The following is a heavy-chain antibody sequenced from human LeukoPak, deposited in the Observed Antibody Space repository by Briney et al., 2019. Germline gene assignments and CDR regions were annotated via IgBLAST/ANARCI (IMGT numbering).Heavy chain of an antibody. J-gene: IGHJ4*02. CDR3: ARGGGLYCSSTSCYDFDY. CDR2: ISSSNSYI. Sequence: GGSLRLSCAASGFTFSSYSMNWVRQAPGKGLEWVSSISSSNSYIYYADSVKGRFTISRDNAKNSLYLQMNSLRAEDTAVYYCARGGGLYCSSTSCYDFDYWGQGTLVTVSS. V-gene: IGHV3-21*01. CDR1: GFTFSSYS. D-gene: IGHD2-2*01.